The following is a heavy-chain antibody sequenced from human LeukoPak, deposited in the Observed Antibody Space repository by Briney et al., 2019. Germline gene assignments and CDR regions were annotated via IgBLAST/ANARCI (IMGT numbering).Heavy chain of an antibody. V-gene: IGHV4-39*02. CDR1: GYSVSSGSHY. D-gene: IGHD6-13*01. CDR3: GRGENVAAAGIEF. Sequence: PSETLSLTCIVSGYSVSSGSHYWAWIRPPPRMGLELIGSIYYSGITYYSPSLKSRITIAKNTSKNHFSLHLCFITATAAVFYYCGRGENVAAAGIEFWGQGTLVTVSS. J-gene: IGHJ4*02. CDR2: IYYSGIT.